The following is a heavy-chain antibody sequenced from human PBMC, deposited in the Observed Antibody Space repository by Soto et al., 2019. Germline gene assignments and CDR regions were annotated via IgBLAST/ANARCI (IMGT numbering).Heavy chain of an antibody. V-gene: IGHV3-23*01. D-gene: IGHD2-15*01. CDR3: ANPDAYIVTSHYHGMLV. J-gene: IGHJ6*02. Sequence: GSLTLSCAASGVSFRSCSMSWVLQAPGKGLEWVSAISGSGDRTYYAHSVRGRVTISRDNSKNTLYLPMNSLRAEDTAVYFCANPDAYIVTSHYHGMLVWGQGTTVTVSS. CDR1: GVSFRSCS. CDR2: ISGSGDRT.